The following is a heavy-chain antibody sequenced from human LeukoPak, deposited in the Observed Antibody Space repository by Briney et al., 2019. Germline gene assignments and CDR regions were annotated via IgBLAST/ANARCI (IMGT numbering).Heavy chain of an antibody. J-gene: IGHJ4*02. CDR1: GFTFSNAC. D-gene: IGHD5-18*01. CDR2: IKSKTDGGTT. Sequence: SGGSLRLSCAASGFTFSNACMSWVRRAPGRGREWVGRIKSKTDGGTTDYAAPVKGRFTISRDDSKNTLYLQMNSLKTEDTAVYYCTTDVDTANDYWGQGTLVTVSS. CDR3: TTDVDTANDY. V-gene: IGHV3-15*01.